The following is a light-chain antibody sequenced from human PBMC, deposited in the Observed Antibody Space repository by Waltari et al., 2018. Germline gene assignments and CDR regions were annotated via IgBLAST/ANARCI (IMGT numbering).Light chain of an antibody. J-gene: IGKJ1*01. CDR2: GAS. V-gene: IGKV1-39*01. CDR3: QQSYTTPRT. Sequence: DIQMTQPPSSLSASVGDRVTITCRANQTITRYLNWYQQKPGNAPRLLIQGASSLQSEVPSRFSGSGSGTDFALTITSLQPEDFATYFCQQSYTTPRTFGQGTTVDIK. CDR1: QTITRY.